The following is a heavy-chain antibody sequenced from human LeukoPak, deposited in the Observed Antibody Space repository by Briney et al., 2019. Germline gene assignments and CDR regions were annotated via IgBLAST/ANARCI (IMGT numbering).Heavy chain of an antibody. CDR2: IWSDGSNK. CDR1: GFTFSSYA. J-gene: IGHJ4*02. V-gene: IGHV3-33*01. CDR3: AREVNGAYYFDY. Sequence: GGSLRLSCAASGFTFSSYAMDWVRQAPGKGLEWVAVIWSDGSNKYYADSVEGRFTISRDNSKNTLHLQMDSLRAEDTAVYYCAREVNGAYYFDYWGQGTLVTVS. D-gene: IGHD2-8*01.